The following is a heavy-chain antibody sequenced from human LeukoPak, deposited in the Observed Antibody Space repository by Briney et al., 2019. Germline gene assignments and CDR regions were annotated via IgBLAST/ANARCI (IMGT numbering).Heavy chain of an antibody. Sequence: PPGGSLRLSCAASGFTFSSYAMSWVRQAPGKGLEWVSAISGSGGSTYYADSVKGRFTISRDNAKNSLYLQMNSLRAEDTAVYYCAKRSAESSGYFDYWGQGTRVTVSS. V-gene: IGHV3-23*01. CDR1: GFTFSSYA. CDR3: AKRSAESSGYFDY. CDR2: ISGSGGST. D-gene: IGHD6-19*01. J-gene: IGHJ4*02.